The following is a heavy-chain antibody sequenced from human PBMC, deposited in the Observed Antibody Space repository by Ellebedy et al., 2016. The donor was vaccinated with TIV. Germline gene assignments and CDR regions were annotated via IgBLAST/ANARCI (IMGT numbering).Heavy chain of an antibody. CDR1: GYILSEIS. D-gene: IGHD4-17*01. CDR3: ATVMTTVTNDAFHI. CDR2: FDPEDGET. V-gene: IGHV1-24*01. J-gene: IGHJ3*02. Sequence: AASVKVSCKVSGYILSEISMHWVRQAPGKGLEWMGGFDPEDGETIYAQKFQGRVTMTEDTSTDTAYMELSSLRSEDTAVYYCATVMTTVTNDAFHIWGQGTMATVSS.